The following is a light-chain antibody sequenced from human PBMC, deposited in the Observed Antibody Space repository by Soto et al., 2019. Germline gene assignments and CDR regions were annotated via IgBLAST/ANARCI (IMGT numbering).Light chain of an antibody. CDR3: QQYNHYPWT. Sequence: DIQMTQSPSSLSASVGDRVTITCRASQAISNYLAWFQQKPGKPPKSLIYAASSLQGGVPSKFSGSGSGTDFTLTISNLQPEDLATYYCQQYNHYPWTFGQGTEVEIK. V-gene: IGKV1-16*02. J-gene: IGKJ1*01. CDR1: QAISNY. CDR2: AAS.